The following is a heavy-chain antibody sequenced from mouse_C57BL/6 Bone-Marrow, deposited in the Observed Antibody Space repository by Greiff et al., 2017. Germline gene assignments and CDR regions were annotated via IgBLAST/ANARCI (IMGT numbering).Heavy chain of an antibody. V-gene: IGHV1-69*01. J-gene: IGHJ2*01. CDR3: ARGWLLPFDY. CDR2: IDPSDSYT. D-gene: IGHD2-3*01. Sequence: QVQLQQPGAELVMPGASVKLSCKASGYTFTSYWMHWVKQRPGQGLEWIGEIDPSDSYTNYNQKFKGKSTLTVDKSSSTAYMQLSSLTSEHSAVYYCARGWLLPFDYWGQGTTLAVSS. CDR1: GYTFTSYW.